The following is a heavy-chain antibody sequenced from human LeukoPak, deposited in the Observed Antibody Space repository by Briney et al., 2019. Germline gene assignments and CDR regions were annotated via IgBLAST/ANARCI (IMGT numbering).Heavy chain of an antibody. V-gene: IGHV3-48*01. J-gene: IGHJ4*02. D-gene: IGHD6-13*01. Sequence: QTGGSLRLSCAASGFTFSSYNMNWVRQAPGKGLEWVSYISSSSRTIYYADSVKGRFTISRDNAKNSLYLQMNSLRAEDTAVYYCAKEKPPSHEQQQLGEFDYWGQGTLVTVSS. CDR2: ISSSSRTI. CDR3: AKEKPPSHEQQQLGEFDY. CDR1: GFTFSSYN.